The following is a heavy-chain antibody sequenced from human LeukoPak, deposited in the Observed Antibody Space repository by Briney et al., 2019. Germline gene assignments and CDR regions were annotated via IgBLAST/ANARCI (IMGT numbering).Heavy chain of an antibody. V-gene: IGHV4-59*02. Sequence: SETLSLTCTVSGGSVTSDSWTWIRQAPGKGLEWIGYVYSGGSDGMPFYNPSLESRISTSQDTSKNEFYLNLTSVTAADTAIYYCARASVESGGAFDVWGQGTLVTVSS. CDR2: VYSGGSDGMP. CDR1: GGSVTSDS. CDR3: ARASVESGGAFDV. J-gene: IGHJ3*01. D-gene: IGHD2-15*01.